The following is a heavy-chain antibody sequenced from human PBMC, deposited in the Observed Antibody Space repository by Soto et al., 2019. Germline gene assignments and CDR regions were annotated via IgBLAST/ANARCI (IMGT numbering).Heavy chain of an antibody. CDR2: FDPEDGET. CDR3: ATRGSVGASLDY. D-gene: IGHD1-26*01. CDR1: GYTLTELS. J-gene: IGHJ4*02. V-gene: IGHV1-24*01. Sequence: ASVKVSCKVSGYTLTELSMHWVRQAPGKGLEWMGGFDPEDGETIYAQKFQGRVTMTEDTSTDTAYMELSSLRSEDTAVYYCATRGSVGASLDYWGQGTLVTVSS.